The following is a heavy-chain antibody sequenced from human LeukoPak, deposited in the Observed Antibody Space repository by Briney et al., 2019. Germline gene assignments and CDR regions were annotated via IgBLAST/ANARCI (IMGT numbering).Heavy chain of an antibody. Sequence: PGGSLRLSCAASGFTFSSYWMHWVRQAPGKGLVWVSRINSDGNITTYADSVKGRFTISRDNSKNTLYLQMNSLRAEDTAVYFCTTWVGAHFDFWGQGTLVTVSS. D-gene: IGHD1-26*01. CDR2: INSDGNIT. J-gene: IGHJ4*02. V-gene: IGHV3-74*01. CDR1: GFTFSSYW. CDR3: TTWVGAHFDF.